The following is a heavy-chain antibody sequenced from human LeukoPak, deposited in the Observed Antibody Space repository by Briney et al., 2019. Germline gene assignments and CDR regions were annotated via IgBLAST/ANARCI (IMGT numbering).Heavy chain of an antibody. D-gene: IGHD3-10*01. J-gene: IGHJ4*02. CDR1: GFTFSNAW. CDR2: IKSKTDGGTT. V-gene: IGHV3-15*01. CDR3: AKDNRDYYIDY. Sequence: GGSLRLSCAASGFTFSNAWMSWVRQAPGKGLEWVGRIKSKTDGGTTDYAAPVKGRFTISRGDSKNTLYLQMNSLKTEDTAVYYCAKDNRDYYIDYWGQGTLVTVSS.